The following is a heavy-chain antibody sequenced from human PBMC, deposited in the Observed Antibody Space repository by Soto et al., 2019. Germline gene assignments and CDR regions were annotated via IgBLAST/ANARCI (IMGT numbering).Heavy chain of an antibody. CDR3: ARDYNSGWYYFDY. CDR1: CYTFTSYG. Sequence: GSVKVSCKASCYTFTSYGITWVRQAPGLGLEWIGWISAYNGNINYVEKFQGRVTMTTVTFTSTAYMELRSLRSDDTVVYYCARDYNSGWYYFDYWGQGTLVTVSS. J-gene: IGHJ4*02. D-gene: IGHD6-19*01. V-gene: IGHV1-18*01. CDR2: ISAYNGNI.